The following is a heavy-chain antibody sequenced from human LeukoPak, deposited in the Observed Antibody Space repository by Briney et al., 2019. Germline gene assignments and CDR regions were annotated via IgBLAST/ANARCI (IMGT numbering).Heavy chain of an antibody. J-gene: IGHJ4*02. D-gene: IGHD1-14*01. CDR2: ISPNGGST. CDR1: GFTFSSYA. V-gene: IGHV3-64D*06. Sequence: SGGSLRLSCSASGFTFSSYAMHWVRQAPGKGLEYVSAISPNGGSTYYADSVKGRFSISRDNSKNTLYLQMSSLRAEDTAVYYCAREPGRYYFDYWGQGTLVTVSS. CDR3: AREPGRYYFDY.